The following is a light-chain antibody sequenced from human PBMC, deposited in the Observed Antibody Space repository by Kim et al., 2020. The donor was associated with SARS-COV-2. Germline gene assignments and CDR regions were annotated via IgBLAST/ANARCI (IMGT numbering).Light chain of an antibody. V-gene: IGLV3-21*04. CDR3: QVWDSSSDHVV. CDR2: YNS. Sequence: APGKTARITCGGNNIGSKSVHWHQQKPGQAPVLVSYYNSDRPSGIPERFSGSNSGNTATLTISRVEAGDEADYYCQVWDSSSDHVVFGGGTQLTVL. CDR1: NIGSKS. J-gene: IGLJ2*01.